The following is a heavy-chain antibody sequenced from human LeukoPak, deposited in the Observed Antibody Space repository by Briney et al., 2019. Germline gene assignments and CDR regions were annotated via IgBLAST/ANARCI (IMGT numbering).Heavy chain of an antibody. CDR2: IYTSGST. V-gene: IGHV4-4*07. Sequence: SETLSLTCTVSGGSISNYWSWIRQPAGKGLEWIGRIYTSGSTNYNPSLKSRVTMSVDTSKNQFSLKLSSVTAADTAVFYCARGVVAAPTNFDYWGQGTLVTVSS. CDR3: ARGVVAAPTNFDY. J-gene: IGHJ4*02. D-gene: IGHD2-15*01. CDR1: GGSISNY.